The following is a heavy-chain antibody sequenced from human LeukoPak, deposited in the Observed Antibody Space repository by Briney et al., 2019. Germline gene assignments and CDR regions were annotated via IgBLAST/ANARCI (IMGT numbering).Heavy chain of an antibody. V-gene: IGHV3-73*01. Sequence: PGGSLRLACAASGFTFSGSAMPWVRQASGKGLEWVGRIRSRANSYVTAYAAAVTGRFIISRDDSSNTAYLQMNSLTTEDTAVYHCTRHSDTYCSRANCYVDNFYGLDVWGQGTRVTVSS. CDR1: GFTFSGSA. D-gene: IGHD2-2*01. J-gene: IGHJ6*02. CDR2: IRSRANSYVT. CDR3: TRHSDTYCSRANCYVDNFYGLDV.